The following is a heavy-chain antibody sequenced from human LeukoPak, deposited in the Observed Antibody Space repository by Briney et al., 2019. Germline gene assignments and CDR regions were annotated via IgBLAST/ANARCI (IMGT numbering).Heavy chain of an antibody. CDR3: AKDQSRKQWFGELMGAFDI. D-gene: IGHD3-10*01. V-gene: IGHV3-30*02. CDR2: XXXXGSNK. Sequence: GGSLRLSCAASGFTFSSYGMHWVRXXXXXXXXXXXXXXXXGSNKYYADSVKGRFTISRDKSKNTLYLQMNSLRAEDTAVYYCAKDQSRKQWFGELMGAFDIWGQGTMVTVSS. CDR1: GFTFSSYG. J-gene: IGHJ3*02.